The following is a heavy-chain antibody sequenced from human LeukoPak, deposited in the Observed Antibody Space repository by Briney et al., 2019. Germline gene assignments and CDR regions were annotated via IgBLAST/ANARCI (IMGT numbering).Heavy chain of an antibody. Sequence: GGSLRLSCAASGFTFSSYSMNWVRQAPGKGLEWVSSISSSSSYIYYVDSVKGRFTISRDNAKNSLYLQMNSLRAEDTAVYYCARVSGGSGSYNYYYYMDVWGKGTTVTVSS. CDR3: ARVSGGSGSYNYYYYMDV. V-gene: IGHV3-21*01. CDR2: ISSSSSYI. J-gene: IGHJ6*03. CDR1: GFTFSSYS. D-gene: IGHD3-10*01.